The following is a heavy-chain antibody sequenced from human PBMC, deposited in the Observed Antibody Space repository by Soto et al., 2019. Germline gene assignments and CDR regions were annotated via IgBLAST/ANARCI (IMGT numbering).Heavy chain of an antibody. Sequence: GGSPRLSCAASGFTFSSYAMSWVRQAPGKGLEWVSAISGSGGSTYYADSVKGRFTISRDNSKNTLYLQMNSLRAEDTAVYYCAKDHRVAIFGVVITTDYWGQGTLVTVSS. CDR2: ISGSGGST. CDR3: AKDHRVAIFGVVITTDY. D-gene: IGHD3-3*01. J-gene: IGHJ4*02. CDR1: GFTFSSYA. V-gene: IGHV3-23*01.